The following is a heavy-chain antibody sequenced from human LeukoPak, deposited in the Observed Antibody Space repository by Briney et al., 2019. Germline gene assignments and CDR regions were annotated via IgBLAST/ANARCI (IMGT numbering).Heavy chain of an antibody. CDR1: GFTFSIYA. CDR3: TKDCGGDYYTSDA. Sequence: PGGSLRLSCAASGFTFSIYAMTWVRQTPGKGLEWVSTITGSGGGTYYADSVKGRFTISRDNSKDTLYLQLNSLRGEDTAIYYCTKDCGGDYYTSDAGAQATLVTVAS. J-gene: IGHJ5*02. D-gene: IGHD4-17*01. CDR2: ITGSGGGT. V-gene: IGHV3-23*01.